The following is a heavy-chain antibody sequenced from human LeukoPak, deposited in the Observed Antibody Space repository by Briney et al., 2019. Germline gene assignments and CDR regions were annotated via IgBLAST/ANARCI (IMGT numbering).Heavy chain of an antibody. CDR2: ISAYNGNT. V-gene: IGHV1-18*01. Sequence: ASVKVSCKASNYTFIRYGITWVRQAPGQGLEWMGWISAYNGNTNYAQKLQGRVTMTTDTSTSTAYMELRSLRSDDTAVYYCARVGIHSSGWLQDYWGQGTLVTVSS. CDR1: NYTFIRYG. J-gene: IGHJ4*02. D-gene: IGHD6-19*01. CDR3: ARVGIHSSGWLQDY.